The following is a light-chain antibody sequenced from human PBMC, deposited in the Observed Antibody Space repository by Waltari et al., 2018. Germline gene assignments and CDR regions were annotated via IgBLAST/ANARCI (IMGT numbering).Light chain of an antibody. CDR1: SSDIGSYNL. CDR3: CSYAGDSTYV. V-gene: IGLV2-23*02. CDR2: EVN. Sequence: QSALTQPASVSGSPGQSITISCTGTSSDIGSYNLVSLYQQHPGKPPNLIIYEVNRRPSGVSDRFSASKSVNTASLTISGLQADDEADYYCCSYAGDSTYVFGTGAKVTVL. J-gene: IGLJ1*01.